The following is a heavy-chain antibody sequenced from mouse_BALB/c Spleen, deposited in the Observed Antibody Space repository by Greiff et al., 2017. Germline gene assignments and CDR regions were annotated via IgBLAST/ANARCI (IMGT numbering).Heavy chain of an antibody. V-gene: IGHV5-4*02. D-gene: IGHD1-1*01. Sequence: EVQVVESGGGLVKPGGSLKLSCAASGFTFSDYYMYWVRQTPEKRLEWVATISDGGSYTYYPDSVKGRFTISRDNAKNNLYLQMSSLKSEDTAMYYCARDPYYGSSPFYAMDYWGQGTSVTVSS. CDR1: GFTFSDYY. CDR3: ARDPYYGSSPFYAMDY. J-gene: IGHJ4*01. CDR2: ISDGGSYT.